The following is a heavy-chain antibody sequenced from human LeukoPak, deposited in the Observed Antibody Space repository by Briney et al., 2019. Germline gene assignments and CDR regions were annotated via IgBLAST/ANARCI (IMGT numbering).Heavy chain of an antibody. CDR2: MNPNSGNT. D-gene: IGHD2-2*01. CDR1: GYTFTSYD. CDR3: ARGSAYQLLWDWFDP. Sequence: EASVKVSCKASGYTFTSYDINWVRQAAGQGLEWMGWMNPNSGNTGYAQKFQGRVTMTRNTSISTAYMELSSLRSDDTAVYYCARGSAYQLLWDWFDPWGQGTLVTVSS. J-gene: IGHJ5*02. V-gene: IGHV1-8*01.